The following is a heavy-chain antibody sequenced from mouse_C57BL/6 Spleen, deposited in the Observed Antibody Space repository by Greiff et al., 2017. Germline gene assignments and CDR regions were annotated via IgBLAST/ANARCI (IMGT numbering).Heavy chain of an antibody. CDR3: VMDYDGYYEAMDY. CDR2: IRSKSNNYAT. CDR1: GFSFNTYA. D-gene: IGHD2-3*01. J-gene: IGHJ4*01. Sequence: EAGGGLVQPKGSLKLSCAASGFSFNTYAMNWVRQAPGKGLEWVARIRSKSNNYATYYADSVKDRFTISSNDSESMLYLQMNNLKTEDTARYYCVMDYDGYYEAMDYWGQGTSVTVSS. V-gene: IGHV10-1*01.